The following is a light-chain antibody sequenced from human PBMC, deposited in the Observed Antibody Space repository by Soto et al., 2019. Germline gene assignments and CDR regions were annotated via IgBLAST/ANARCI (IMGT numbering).Light chain of an antibody. CDR2: EVS. J-gene: IGLJ1*01. CDR1: SSDVGSYNR. CDR3: SSYTSTSTYV. V-gene: IGLV2-18*02. Sequence: QSALTRPPSVSGSPGQSVTISCTGTSSDVGSYNRVSWYQQPPGTAPKLMIYEVSNRPSGVPDRFSGSKSGNTASLTISGLQAEDEADYYCSSYTSTSTYVFGTGTKFTVL.